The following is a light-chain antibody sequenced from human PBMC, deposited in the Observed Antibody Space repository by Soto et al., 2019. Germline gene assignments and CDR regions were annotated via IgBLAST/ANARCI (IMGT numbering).Light chain of an antibody. J-gene: IGLJ1*01. CDR2: EVN. CDR1: SSDVGSYSR. Sequence: QSVLTQPASVSGSPGQSITISCTGTSSDVGSYSRVSWYQQHPGKAPKLVIYEVNNRHSGVSNRFSGSKSGNTASLTISGLQAEDEADYYCCSFTTSSTYVFGSGTKLTVL. V-gene: IGLV2-14*01. CDR3: CSFTTSSTYV.